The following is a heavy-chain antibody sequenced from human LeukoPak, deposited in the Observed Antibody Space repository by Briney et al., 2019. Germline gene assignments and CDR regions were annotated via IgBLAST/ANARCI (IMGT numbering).Heavy chain of an antibody. J-gene: IGHJ3*02. CDR1: GFSVSSNY. V-gene: IGHV3-53*01. D-gene: IGHD3-10*01. Sequence: GGSLRLSCAASGFSVSSNYMSWVRQAPGKGLEWVSVIYSDGSTYYADSVKGRFTIPRDYSKITLYLQMNSLRAEDTAVYYCARVTFNYFGSGDAFDIWGQGTMVTVSS. CDR3: ARVTFNYFGSGDAFDI. CDR2: IYSDGST.